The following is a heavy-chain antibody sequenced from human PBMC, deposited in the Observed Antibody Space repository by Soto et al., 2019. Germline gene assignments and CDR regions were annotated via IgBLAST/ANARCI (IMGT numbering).Heavy chain of an antibody. J-gene: IGHJ6*02. Sequence: GGSLRLSCAASGFTFSKFAMTWARQAPGKGLEWVSAIDSTGAGTYYVDSVKGRFTVSRDNSKNTLSLQMDSLSADDTAVYYCAKDPQMNVAPDYYYGLDVWGQGTTVTVSS. CDR3: AKDPQMNVAPDYYYGLDV. D-gene: IGHD2-15*01. V-gene: IGHV3-23*01. CDR1: GFTFSKFA. CDR2: IDSTGAGT.